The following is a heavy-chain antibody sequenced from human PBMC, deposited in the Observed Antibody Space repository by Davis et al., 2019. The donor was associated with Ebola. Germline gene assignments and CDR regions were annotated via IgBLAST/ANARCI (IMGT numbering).Heavy chain of an antibody. J-gene: IGHJ4*02. CDR1: GYSFTSYW. Sequence: GESLKISCKGSGYSFTSYWISWVRQMPGKGLEWMGRIDPSDSYTNYSPSFQGHVTISVDRSISTAYLQWSSLKASDTAMYYCARLGGSYYSYDYWGQGTLVTVSS. V-gene: IGHV5-10-1*01. CDR2: IDPSDSYT. CDR3: ARLGGSYYSYDY. D-gene: IGHD1-26*01.